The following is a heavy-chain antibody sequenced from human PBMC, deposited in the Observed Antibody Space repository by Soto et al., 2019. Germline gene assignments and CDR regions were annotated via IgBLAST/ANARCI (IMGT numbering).Heavy chain of an antibody. CDR2: ISGRSGVP. CDR1: GLTLRSYA. D-gene: IGHD3-16*01. Sequence: EGQLLQSGGDLVQPGGSLRLSCAGSGLTLRSYAMTWIRQTPEKGLEWVSTISGRSGVPSYADSVNGRFTVSRDNSKNTLYLQMNNLRPDDTAIYYCAKGGPFTGGFDPWGQGTLVTVAS. J-gene: IGHJ5*02. V-gene: IGHV3-23*01. CDR3: AKGGPFTGGFDP.